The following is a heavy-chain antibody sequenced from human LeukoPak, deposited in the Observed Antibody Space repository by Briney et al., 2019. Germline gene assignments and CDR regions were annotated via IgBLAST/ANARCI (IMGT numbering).Heavy chain of an antibody. V-gene: IGHV3-7*01. D-gene: IGHD3-10*01. J-gene: IGHJ6*03. CDR1: GFSISRYW. Sequence: GSLRLSCGGSGFSISRYWITWVRQLSGKGPEWGAHIRKDESERYFADSVKGRFTISRDNAKKSVYLHMSSLRAEDTALYYCARLSAYYYGSYFYYYMDVWGKGTTVTVSS. CDR2: IRKDESER. CDR3: ARLSAYYYGSYFYYYMDV.